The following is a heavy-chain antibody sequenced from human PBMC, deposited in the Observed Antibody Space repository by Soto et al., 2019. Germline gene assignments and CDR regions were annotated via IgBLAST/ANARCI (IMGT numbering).Heavy chain of an antibody. Sequence: GESLKISCQSSGYTFSNVWSGWVRQVPGKGLEWMGIIYPGDHETSYSPSFHGQVTISADRSINTAYLQWNSLEAADTAFYFCARSPRSSPYFDYWGQGALVTVSS. V-gene: IGHV5-51*01. CDR1: GYTFSNVW. D-gene: IGHD6-13*01. CDR3: ARSPRSSPYFDY. CDR2: IYPGDHET. J-gene: IGHJ4*02.